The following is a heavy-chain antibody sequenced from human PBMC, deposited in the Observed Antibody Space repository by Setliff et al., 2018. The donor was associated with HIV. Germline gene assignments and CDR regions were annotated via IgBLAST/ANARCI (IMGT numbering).Heavy chain of an antibody. CDR3: ASAPPDIVATSDYWYFDV. Sequence: SVKVSCKASRGTFNRYTISWVRQAPGQGLEWMGGIIPMYGTTKYARKFQGRVTLTADESTSTAYMELSGLKSEDTALYYCASAPPDIVATSDYWYFDVWGRGTLVTVSS. CDR1: RGTFNRYT. CDR2: IIPMYGTT. J-gene: IGHJ2*01. V-gene: IGHV1-69*13. D-gene: IGHD5-12*01.